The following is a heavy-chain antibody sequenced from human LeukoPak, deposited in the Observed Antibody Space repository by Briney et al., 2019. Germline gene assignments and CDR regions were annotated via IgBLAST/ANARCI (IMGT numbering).Heavy chain of an antibody. V-gene: IGHV3-66*02. D-gene: IGHD3-16*01. Sequence: GGSLRLSCAASVFTVSAKYMSWVRQGPGKGLDWISSIYSDGGTNYADSVKGRFTISRDNSKNTLYLQMNSLRPEDTAVYYCARDGGFGGPGGDNWFDSWGQGALVTVSS. J-gene: IGHJ5*01. CDR3: ARDGGFGGPGGDNWFDS. CDR2: IYSDGGT. CDR1: VFTVSAKY.